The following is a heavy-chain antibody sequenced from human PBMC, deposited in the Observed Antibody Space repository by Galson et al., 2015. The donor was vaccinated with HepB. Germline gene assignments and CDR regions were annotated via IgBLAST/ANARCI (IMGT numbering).Heavy chain of an antibody. CDR2: ISSSGNYK. CDR1: GFTFSSYS. Sequence: SLRLSCAASGFTFSSYSMNWVRQAPGKGLDWVSSISSSGNYKYYADSVRGRFTISRDNAKNSLNLQMNSLRAEDTAVYYCARRSDYYDINGYFTDYWGQGILVTVSS. CDR3: ARRSDYYDINGYFTDY. J-gene: IGHJ4*02. D-gene: IGHD3-22*01. V-gene: IGHV3-21*01.